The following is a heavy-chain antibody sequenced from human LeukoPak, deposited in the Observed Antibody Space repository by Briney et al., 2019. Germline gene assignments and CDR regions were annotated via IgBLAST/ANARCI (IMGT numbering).Heavy chain of an antibody. Sequence: ASVKVSCKASGYTFTSYDINWVRQATGQGLEWMGWMNPNSGNTGYAQEFQGRVTMTRNTSISTAYMELSSLRSEDTAVYYCARVLRYFDWLLSEDGFDYWGQGTLVTVSS. CDR2: MNPNSGNT. V-gene: IGHV1-8*01. CDR3: ARVLRYFDWLLSEDGFDY. CDR1: GYTFTSYD. D-gene: IGHD3-9*01. J-gene: IGHJ4*02.